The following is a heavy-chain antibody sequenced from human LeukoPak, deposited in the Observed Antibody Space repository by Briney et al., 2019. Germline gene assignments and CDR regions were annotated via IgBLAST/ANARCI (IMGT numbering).Heavy chain of an antibody. D-gene: IGHD6-13*01. CDR2: IYYSGST. CDR1: GGSISSYY. J-gene: IGHJ4*02. Sequence: SETLSLTCTVSGGSISSYYWSWIWQPPGKGLEWIGYIYYSGSTNYNPSLKSRVTISVDTSKNQFSLKLSSDTAADTAVYFCASSSSWYPSFDYSGQGTLVTVSS. V-gene: IGHV4-59*01. CDR3: ASSSSWYPSFDY.